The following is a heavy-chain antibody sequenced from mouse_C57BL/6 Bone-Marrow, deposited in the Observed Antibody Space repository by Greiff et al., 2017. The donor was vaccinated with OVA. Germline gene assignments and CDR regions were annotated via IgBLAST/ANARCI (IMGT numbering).Heavy chain of an antibody. Sequence: QVQLKQPGAELVKPGASVKMSCKASGYTFTSYWITWVKQRPGQGLEWIGDIYPGSGSTNYNEKFKSKATLTVDTSSSTAYMQLSSLTSEDSAVYDCARWELGRGYAMDYWGQGTSVTVSS. J-gene: IGHJ4*01. CDR3: ARWELGRGYAMDY. CDR1: GYTFTSYW. V-gene: IGHV1-55*01. CDR2: IYPGSGST. D-gene: IGHD4-1*01.